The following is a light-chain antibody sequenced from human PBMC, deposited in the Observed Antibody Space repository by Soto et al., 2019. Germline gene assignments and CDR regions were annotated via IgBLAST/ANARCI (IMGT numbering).Light chain of an antibody. CDR1: SSDVGGYNN. J-gene: IGLJ3*02. V-gene: IGLV2-11*01. Sequence: QSALTQPRSVSGSPGQSVTISCTGTSSDVGGYNNVSWYQQHPGKAPKLMIYDVSKWPSGVPDRFSGSKSGNTASLTISGLQAEDEADYYCCSYAGNSLWVFGGGTKLTVL. CDR2: DVS. CDR3: CSYAGNSLWV.